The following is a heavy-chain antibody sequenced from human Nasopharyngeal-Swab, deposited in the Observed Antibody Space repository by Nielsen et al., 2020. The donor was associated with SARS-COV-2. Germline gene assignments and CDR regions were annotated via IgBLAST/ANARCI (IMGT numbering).Heavy chain of an antibody. CDR2: IIPIFGAA. V-gene: IGHV1-69*13. Sequence: SVKVSCKASGGTFSSYAISWVRQAPGQGLEWMGGIIPIFGAANYAQKFQGRVTITADESTSTAYMELSSLRSEDTAVYYCASGSYVYYYYGMDVWGQGTTVTVSS. D-gene: IGHD1-26*01. CDR1: GGTFSSYA. CDR3: ASGSYVYYYYGMDV. J-gene: IGHJ6*02.